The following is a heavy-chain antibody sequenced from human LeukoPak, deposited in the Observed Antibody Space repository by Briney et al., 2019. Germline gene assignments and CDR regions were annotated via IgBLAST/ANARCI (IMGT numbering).Heavy chain of an antibody. D-gene: IGHD2-15*01. CDR3: AREPPGYCSGGSCYFPLYYYGMDV. J-gene: IGHJ6*02. CDR2: ISAYNGNT. V-gene: IGHV1-18*01. CDR1: GYTFTSYG. Sequence: ASVKVFCKASGYTFTSYGISWVRQAPGQGLEWMGWISAYNGNTNYAQKLQGRVTMTTDTSTSTAYMELRSLRSDDTAVYYCAREPPGYCSGGSCYFPLYYYGMDVWGQGTTVTVSS.